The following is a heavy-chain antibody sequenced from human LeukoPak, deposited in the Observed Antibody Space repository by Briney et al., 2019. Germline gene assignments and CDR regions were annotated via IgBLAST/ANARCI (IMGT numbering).Heavy chain of an antibody. CDR2: ISSIVGST. Sequence: GRSLRLSCAAAGFTFSIYAMHWVRQAPGKGLEYVSAISSIVGSTYYANSVKGRLTISRDNPKNTLYLQMGSLRATDMVVNDCARDSATGPYYYYYYMDVWGKGTTVTVSS. D-gene: IGHD1-1*01. CDR1: GFTFSIYA. V-gene: IGHV3-64*01. J-gene: IGHJ6*03. CDR3: ARDSATGPYYYYYYMDV.